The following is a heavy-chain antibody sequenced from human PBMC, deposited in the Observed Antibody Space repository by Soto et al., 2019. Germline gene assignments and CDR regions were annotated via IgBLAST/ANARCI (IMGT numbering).Heavy chain of an antibody. CDR2: IIPIFGTA. V-gene: IGHV1-69*13. CDR1: GGTFISYA. J-gene: IGHJ5*02. CDR3: ARDLEYDSSGYYFGWFDP. D-gene: IGHD3-22*01. Sequence: SVKVSFKASGGTFISYAISWVRQAPGQGLEWMGGIIPIFGTANYAQKFQGRVTITADESTSTAYMELSSLRSEDTAVYYCARDLEYDSSGYYFGWFDPWGQGTLVTVSS.